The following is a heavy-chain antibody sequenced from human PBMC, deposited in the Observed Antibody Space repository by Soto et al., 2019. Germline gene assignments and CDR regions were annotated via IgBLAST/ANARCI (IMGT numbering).Heavy chain of an antibody. CDR2: IRSKAYGGTT. CDR1: GFTFGDYA. J-gene: IGHJ6*02. V-gene: IGHV3-49*03. CDR3: TRDLFSGTNGMDV. D-gene: IGHD3-10*01. Sequence: PGGSLRLSCTASGFTFGDYAMSWFRQAPGKGLEWVGFIRSKAYGGTTEYAASVKGRFTISRDDSKSIAYLQMNSLKTEDTAVYYCTRDLFSGTNGMDVWGQGTTVTVSS.